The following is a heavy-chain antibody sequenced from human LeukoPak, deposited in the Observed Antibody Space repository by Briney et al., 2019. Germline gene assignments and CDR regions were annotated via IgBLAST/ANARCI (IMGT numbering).Heavy chain of an antibody. J-gene: IGHJ4*02. Sequence: SVKVSCRASGGTFSSYAISWVRQAPGQGLEWMGGIIPIFGTANYAQKFQGRVTITADKSTSTAYMELSSLRSEDTAVYYCARENRGYGANFDYWGQGTRVTVSS. V-gene: IGHV1-69*06. D-gene: IGHD4-17*01. CDR1: GGTFSSYA. CDR3: ARENRGYGANFDY. CDR2: IIPIFGTA.